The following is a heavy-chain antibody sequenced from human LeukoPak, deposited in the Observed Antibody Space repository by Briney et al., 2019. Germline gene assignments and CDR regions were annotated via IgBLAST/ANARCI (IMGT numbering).Heavy chain of an antibody. CDR1: GYRFTSYW. V-gene: IGHV5-51*01. CDR3: ARVNYGDYVGAFDI. CDR2: IYPGVSDT. Sequence: GESLKISCKGSGYRFTSYWIGWVRQMPGKGLEWMGIIYPGVSDTRYSPSFQGQVTISADKSIRTVYLQWSSLKASDTAMYYCARVNYGDYVGAFDIWGQGTMVTVSS. J-gene: IGHJ3*02. D-gene: IGHD4-17*01.